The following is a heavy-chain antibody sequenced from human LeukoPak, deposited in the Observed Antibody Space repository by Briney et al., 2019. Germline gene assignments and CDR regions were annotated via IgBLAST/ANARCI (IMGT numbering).Heavy chain of an antibody. J-gene: IGHJ3*02. Sequence: GGSLRLSCAASGFTFSSYWMSWVRQAPGKGLEWVANIKQDGSEKYHVDSVKGRFTISRDNAENSLYLQMNSLRAEDTAVYYCARGEYHLPFDIWGQGTMVTVSS. D-gene: IGHD2-2*01. CDR1: GFTFSSYW. CDR2: IKQDGSEK. V-gene: IGHV3-7*04. CDR3: ARGEYHLPFDI.